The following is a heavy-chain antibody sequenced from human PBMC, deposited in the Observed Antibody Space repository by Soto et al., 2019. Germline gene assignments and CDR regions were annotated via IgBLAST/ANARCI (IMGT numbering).Heavy chain of an antibody. CDR3: AKDLTRQLAYWLDP. CDR2: INAHSGGT. D-gene: IGHD6-6*01. Sequence: ASVKVSCKASGFSFTGYYIRWLRQAPGQGLEWMGWINAHSGGTEYAQKFQGRVTLTRDTSIATAYLTLTSLTSDDTALYYCAKDLTRQLAYWLDPWGQGTQVTVSS. J-gene: IGHJ5*02. CDR1: GFSFTGYY. V-gene: IGHV1-2*02.